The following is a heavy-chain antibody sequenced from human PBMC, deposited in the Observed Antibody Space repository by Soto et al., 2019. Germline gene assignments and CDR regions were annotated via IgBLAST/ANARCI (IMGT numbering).Heavy chain of an antibody. CDR2: IYWDDDK. CDR3: AHFNGDASTFDY. J-gene: IGHJ4*02. D-gene: IGHD4-17*01. Sequence: QITLKESGPTLVKPTQTLTLTCTFSGFSLSTSGVGVGWIRQPPGKALEWLALIYWDDDKRYSPSLKSRLTTTKDTSKNQVVLTMTNMDPVDTATYYCAHFNGDASTFDYWGQGTLVTVSS. V-gene: IGHV2-5*02. CDR1: GFSLSTSGVG.